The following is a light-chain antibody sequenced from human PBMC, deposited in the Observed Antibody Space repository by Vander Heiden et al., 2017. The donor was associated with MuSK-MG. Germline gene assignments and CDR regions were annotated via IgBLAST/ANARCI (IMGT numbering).Light chain of an antibody. CDR2: AAS. CDR1: QGISSY. Sequence: STGDRVTITCRASQGISSYLAWYQQKPGKAPKLLIYAASTLQSGVPSRFSGSGSGTDFTLTISCLRSEDFATYYCQQYDSYPITFGHGTEVDIK. CDR3: QQYDSYPIT. V-gene: IGKV1-8*01. J-gene: IGKJ3*01.